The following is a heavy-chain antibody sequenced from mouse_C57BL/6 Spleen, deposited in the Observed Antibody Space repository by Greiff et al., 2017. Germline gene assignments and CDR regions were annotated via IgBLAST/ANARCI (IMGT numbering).Heavy chain of an antibody. D-gene: IGHD1-1*01. CDR1: GYTFTSYW. CDR2: IYPGSGST. CDR3: SRWEDYSGNLYFGS. Sequence: QVQLQQSGAELVEPGASVKMSCKASGYTFTSYWITWVKQRPGQGLEWIGDIYPGSGSTNYNEKFKSKATLTVDTSSSTASMQLSSLTSEDAAVYYCSRWEDYSGNLYFGSWGQGTTLTVSS. V-gene: IGHV1-55*01. J-gene: IGHJ2*01.